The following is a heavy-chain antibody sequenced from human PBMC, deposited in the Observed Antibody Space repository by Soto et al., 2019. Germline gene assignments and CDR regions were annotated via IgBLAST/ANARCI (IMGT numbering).Heavy chain of an antibody. CDR1: GFTFDDYA. CDR2: ISWDGGST. Sequence: PVGSLRLSCAASGFTFDDYAMHWVRQAPGKGLEWVSLISWDGGSTYYADSVKGRFTISRDNSKNSLYLQMNSLRAEDTALYYCAKDIRARSYYYGMDVWGQGTTVTVSS. J-gene: IGHJ6*02. CDR3: AKDIRARSYYYGMDV. V-gene: IGHV3-43D*04.